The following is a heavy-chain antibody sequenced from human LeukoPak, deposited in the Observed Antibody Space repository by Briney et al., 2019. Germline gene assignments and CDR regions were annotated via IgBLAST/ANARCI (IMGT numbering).Heavy chain of an antibody. D-gene: IGHD1-26*01. CDR2: IIPIFGTA. J-gene: IGHJ5*02. V-gene: IGHV1-69*05. CDR1: GGTFSSYA. CDR3: AREREATNWFDP. Sequence: SSVKVSCKASGGTFSSYAISWVRQAPGQGLEWMGRIIPIFGTANYAQKFQGRVTITTDESTSTAYMELSSLRSEGTAVYYCAREREATNWFDPWGQGTLVTVSS.